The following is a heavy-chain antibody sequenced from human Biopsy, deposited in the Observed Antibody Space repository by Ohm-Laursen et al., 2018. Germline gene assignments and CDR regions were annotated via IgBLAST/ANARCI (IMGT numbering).Heavy chain of an antibody. Sequence: GTLSLTCTISDDSVTYPTDNWSWIRQPPGQGLEYIGFVYIGGNTNYNPSLQSGVTISVDMSRNQFSLKLDSVAAADTAVYYCARGMRSSGWPFFDYWGQGILVTVSS. CDR2: VYIGGNT. CDR1: DDSVTYPTDN. CDR3: ARGMRSSGWPFFDY. V-gene: IGHV4-61*01. J-gene: IGHJ4*02. D-gene: IGHD6-19*01.